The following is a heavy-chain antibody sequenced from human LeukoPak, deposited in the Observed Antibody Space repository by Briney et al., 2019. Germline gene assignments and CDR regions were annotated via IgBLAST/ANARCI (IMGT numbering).Heavy chain of an antibody. CDR3: ASSPGYVFYYGMDV. D-gene: IGHD3-16*01. Sequence: SETLSLTCTVSGGSISSYYWSWIRQPAGKGLEWIGRIYTSGSTNYNPSLKSRVTMSVDTSKNQFSPKLSSVTAADTAVYYCASSPGYVFYYGMDVWGQGTTVTVSS. V-gene: IGHV4-4*07. CDR2: IYTSGST. CDR1: GGSISSYY. J-gene: IGHJ6*02.